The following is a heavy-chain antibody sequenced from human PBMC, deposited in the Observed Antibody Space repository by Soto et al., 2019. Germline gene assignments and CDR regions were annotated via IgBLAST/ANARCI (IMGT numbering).Heavy chain of an antibody. CDR3: AREMTIFGVAPGGGVDV. V-gene: IGHV4-30-2*01. J-gene: IGHJ6*02. CDR1: GGSISTFDYS. Sequence: QLQLQESGSGLVRPSQTLSLTCAVSGGSISTFDYSWSWIRQAPGRGLEWIGSIYQSGRTYYIPSLKSRATMSIDKSKNQFSLKITSAVAADTARYYCAREMTIFGVAPGGGVDVWGQGTTVTVSS. D-gene: IGHD3-3*01. CDR2: IYQSGRT.